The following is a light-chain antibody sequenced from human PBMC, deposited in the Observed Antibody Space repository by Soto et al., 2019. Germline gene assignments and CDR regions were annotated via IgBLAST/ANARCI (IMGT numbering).Light chain of an antibody. J-gene: IGKJ4*01. V-gene: IGKV4-1*01. CDR1: QSVFSNSNNKKY. Sequence: DIVMAQSADSLAVSLGERATINCKSSQSVFSNSNNKKYLAWYQQKPGQSPKLLIYWASTRESGVPDRFSGSGSGTDFTLTISSLQAEDVAVYYCQQYHTAPLTFGGGTKVDIK. CDR2: WAS. CDR3: QQYHTAPLT.